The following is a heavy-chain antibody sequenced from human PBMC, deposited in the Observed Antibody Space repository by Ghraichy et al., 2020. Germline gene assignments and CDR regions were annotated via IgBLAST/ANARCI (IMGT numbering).Heavy chain of an antibody. CDR2: IKQDGSEK. J-gene: IGHJ1*01. CDR1: GFTFSSYW. CDR3: ARDRGWYYYDSSGYYGYFQH. D-gene: IGHD3-22*01. V-gene: IGHV3-7*01. Sequence: GGSLRLSCAASGFTFSSYWMSWVRQAPGKGLEWVAHIKQDGSEKYYVDSVKGRFTISRDNAKNSLYLQMNSLRAEDTAVYYCARDRGWYYYDSSGYYGYFQHWGQGTLLTVSS.